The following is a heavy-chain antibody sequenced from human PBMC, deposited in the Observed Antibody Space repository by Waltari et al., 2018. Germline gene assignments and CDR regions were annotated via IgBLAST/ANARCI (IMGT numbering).Heavy chain of an antibody. CDR1: GYSISSGYY. V-gene: IGHV4-38-2*02. CDR2: IFQSGST. CDR3: ARERIRVFGMVTYNWFDP. D-gene: IGHD3-3*01. Sequence: QVQLQESGPGLVKPSETLSLTCAVSGYSISSGYYWGWIRRPPGKGLELIGSIFQSGSTYYNPYLKSRVTISIDTSKNQFSLKLSSVTAADTAVYYCARERIRVFGMVTYNWFDPWGQGTLVTVSS. J-gene: IGHJ5*02.